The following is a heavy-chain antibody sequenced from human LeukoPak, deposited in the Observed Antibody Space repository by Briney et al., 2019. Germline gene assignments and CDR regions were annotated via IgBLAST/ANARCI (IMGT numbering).Heavy chain of an antibody. V-gene: IGHV4-39*07. Sequence: SETLSLTCTVSGGSISSSSYYWGWIRQPPGKGLEWIGSIYYSGSTYYNPSLKSRVTISVDTSKNQFSLKLSSVTAADTAVYYCAREVYYDFWSGYPDYWGQGTLVTVSS. CDR2: IYYSGST. D-gene: IGHD3-3*01. CDR3: AREVYYDFWSGYPDY. J-gene: IGHJ4*02. CDR1: GGSISSSSYY.